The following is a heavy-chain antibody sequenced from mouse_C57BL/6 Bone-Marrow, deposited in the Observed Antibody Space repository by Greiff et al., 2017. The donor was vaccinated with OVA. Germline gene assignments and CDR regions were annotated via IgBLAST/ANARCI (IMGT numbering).Heavy chain of an antibody. V-gene: IGHV1-15*01. CDR2: IDPETGGT. Sequence: QVQLQQSGPELVKPGASVKLSCKASGYTFTDYEMHWVKQTPVHGLEWIGAIDPETGGTAYNQKFKGKAILTADKSSSTAYMELRSLTSEDSAVDYCTRGYSNYYAMDYWGQGTSVTVSS. J-gene: IGHJ4*01. CDR3: TRGYSNYYAMDY. CDR1: GYTFTDYE. D-gene: IGHD2-5*01.